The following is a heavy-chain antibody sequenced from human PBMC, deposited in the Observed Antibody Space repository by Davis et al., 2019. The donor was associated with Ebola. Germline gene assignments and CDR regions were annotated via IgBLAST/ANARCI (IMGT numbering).Heavy chain of an antibody. V-gene: IGHV3-73*01. CDR2: IRSKANSYAT. Sequence: GESLKISCAASGFTFSGSAMHWVRQASGKGLEWVGRIRSKANSYATAYAASVKGRFTISRDDSKNTAYLQMNSLKTEDTAVYYCTRPTLLWSDWGKGTLVTVSS. CDR1: GFTFSGSA. D-gene: IGHD3-10*01. J-gene: IGHJ4*02. CDR3: TRPTLLWSD.